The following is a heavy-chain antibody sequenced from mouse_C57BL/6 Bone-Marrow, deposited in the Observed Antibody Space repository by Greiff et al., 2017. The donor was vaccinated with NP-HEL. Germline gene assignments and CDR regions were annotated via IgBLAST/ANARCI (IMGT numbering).Heavy chain of an antibody. Sequence: SGAELVRPGASVTLSCKASGYTFTDYEMHWVKQTPVHGLEWIGAIDPETGGTAYNQKFKGKAILTADKSSSTAYMELRSLTSEDSAVYYCTRENYYGRWFDYWGQGTTLTVSS. CDR3: TRENYYGRWFDY. J-gene: IGHJ2*01. V-gene: IGHV1-15*01. D-gene: IGHD1-1*01. CDR1: GYTFTDYE. CDR2: IDPETGGT.